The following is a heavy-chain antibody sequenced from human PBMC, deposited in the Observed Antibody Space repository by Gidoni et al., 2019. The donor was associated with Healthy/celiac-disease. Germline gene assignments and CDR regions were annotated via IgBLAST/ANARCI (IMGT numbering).Heavy chain of an antibody. Sequence: EVQLVESGGVVVQPGGSLRLSCAASGFTFDDYTMHWVRQAPGKGLEWVSLISWDGGSTYYADSVKGRFTISRDNSKNSLYLQMNSLRTEDTALYYCAKEFYDSSGYFDYWGQGTLVTVSS. CDR2: ISWDGGST. J-gene: IGHJ4*02. CDR1: GFTFDDYT. CDR3: AKEFYDSSGYFDY. D-gene: IGHD3-22*01. V-gene: IGHV3-43*01.